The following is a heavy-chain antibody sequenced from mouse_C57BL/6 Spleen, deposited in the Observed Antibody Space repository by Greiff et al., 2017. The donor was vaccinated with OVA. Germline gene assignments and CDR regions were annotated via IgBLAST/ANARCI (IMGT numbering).Heavy chain of an antibody. Sequence: VQLPQSGAELVRPGASVTLSCQASGYTFTDYEMHWVKQTPVHGLEWMGAIDTETGGTAYNQKFKGKAILTADNSSSTAYMELRSLTSEDSAFYYCTRTVYFDYWGQGTTLTVSS. CDR1: GYTFTDYE. CDR3: TRTVYFDY. V-gene: IGHV1-15*01. CDR2: IDTETGGT. J-gene: IGHJ2*01.